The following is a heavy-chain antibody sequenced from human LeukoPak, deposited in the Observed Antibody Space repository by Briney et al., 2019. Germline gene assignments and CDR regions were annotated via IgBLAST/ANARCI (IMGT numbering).Heavy chain of an antibody. J-gene: IGHJ4*02. CDR2: INPNSGNT. CDR1: GYTFTSYD. CDR3: ARELLDYYDSSGPFDY. V-gene: IGHV1-8*01. D-gene: IGHD3-22*01. Sequence: ASVKVSCKASGYTFTSYDINWVRQATGQGLEWMGWINPNSGNTDYAQKFQGRVTITRDTSISTAYMELSSLRSEDTAVYYCARELLDYYDSSGPFDYWGQGTLVTVSS.